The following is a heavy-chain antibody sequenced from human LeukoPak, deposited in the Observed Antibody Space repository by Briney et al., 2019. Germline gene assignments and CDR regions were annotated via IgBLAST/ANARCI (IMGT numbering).Heavy chain of an antibody. CDR1: GFTFSVPY. CDR2: SRNKANGYTT. D-gene: IGHD2/OR15-2a*01. V-gene: IGHV3-72*01. CDR3: ISVIGGGSCDL. Sequence: GESLTLSCTVSGFTFSVPYMDWARQPPAKGPEWVGRSRNKANGYTTDYAASVKGRLTISRDDSTKSAYEQINSLRTEDTAINCCISVIGGGSCDLWLQGTLVTVSS. J-gene: IGHJ5*02.